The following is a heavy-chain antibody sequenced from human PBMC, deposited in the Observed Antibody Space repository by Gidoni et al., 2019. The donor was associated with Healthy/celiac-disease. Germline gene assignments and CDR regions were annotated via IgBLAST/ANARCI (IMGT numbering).Heavy chain of an antibody. CDR1: GYSFTSYW. D-gene: IGHD3-10*01. V-gene: IGHV5-10-1*03. CDR2: IEPSDSYS. J-gene: IGHJ2*01. Sequence: EVQLVQSGAEVKTPGESLRISCKGSGYSFTSYWVSRGRQMPGKGLEWMRRIEPSDSYSNESPSFQGDVTISADKSISTAYLQWSSLKASDTAMYYCARRSSGPEPGLWYFDLWGRGTLVTVSS. CDR3: ARRSSGPEPGLWYFDL.